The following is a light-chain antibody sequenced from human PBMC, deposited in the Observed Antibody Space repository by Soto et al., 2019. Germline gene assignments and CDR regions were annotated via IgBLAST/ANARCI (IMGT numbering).Light chain of an antibody. CDR1: QSVSSSY. V-gene: IGKV3-20*01. Sequence: VLSQSACTLSLSPGERAPLSSRASQSVSSSYLAWYQQKPGQAPRLLIYGASSRATGIPDRFSGSGSGTDFTLTISRLEPEDFAVYYCQQYGSSLTVGGGSKVDIK. CDR3: QQYGSSLT. J-gene: IGKJ4*01. CDR2: GAS.